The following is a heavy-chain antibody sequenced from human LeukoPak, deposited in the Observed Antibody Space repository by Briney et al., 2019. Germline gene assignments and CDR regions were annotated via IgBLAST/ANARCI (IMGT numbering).Heavy chain of an antibody. CDR1: GFTFSSYA. D-gene: IGHD2-2*01. CDR2: ISVSGGST. CDR3: AKGSGLGYCSSTTCRPFYYYYYGMDV. V-gene: IGHV3-23*01. J-gene: IGHJ6*04. Sequence: GGSLRLSCAASGFTFSSYAMSWIRQAPGKGLEWVSAISVSGGSTYYADSVKGRFTISRDNSKNTLYLQMNSLRAEDTAVYYCAKGSGLGYCSSTTCRPFYYYYYGMDVWGKGTAVTVSS.